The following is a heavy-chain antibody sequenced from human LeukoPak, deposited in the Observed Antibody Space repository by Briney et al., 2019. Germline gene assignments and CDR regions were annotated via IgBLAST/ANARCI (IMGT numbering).Heavy chain of an antibody. J-gene: IGHJ4*02. CDR2: ISGSGGST. CDR3: AKGLGGSRGRGYFDY. D-gene: IGHD1-26*01. CDR1: GFTFSSYA. Sequence: PGGSLRLTCAASGFTFSSYAMSWVRQAPGKGLEWVSAISGSGGSTYYADSVKGRFTISRDNSKNTLYLQMNSLRAEDTAVYYCAKGLGGSRGRGYFDYWGQGTLVTVSS. V-gene: IGHV3-23*01.